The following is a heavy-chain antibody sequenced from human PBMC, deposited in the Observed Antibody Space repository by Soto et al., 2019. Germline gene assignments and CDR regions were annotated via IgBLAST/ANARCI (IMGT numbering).Heavy chain of an antibody. V-gene: IGHV3-15*01. J-gene: IGHJ4*02. CDR3: TTDLYYYDSSGFSRDDY. CDR2: IKSKADGGTT. D-gene: IGHD3-22*01. Sequence: EVQLVESGGGLVKPGGSLRLSCAASGFTFSNAWMSWVRQAPGKGVEWVGRIKSKADGGTTDYAAPVKGRFTNSRDDSKNTLYLQMNSLKTEDTAVYYCTTDLYYYDSSGFSRDDYWGQGTLVTVSS. CDR1: GFTFSNAW.